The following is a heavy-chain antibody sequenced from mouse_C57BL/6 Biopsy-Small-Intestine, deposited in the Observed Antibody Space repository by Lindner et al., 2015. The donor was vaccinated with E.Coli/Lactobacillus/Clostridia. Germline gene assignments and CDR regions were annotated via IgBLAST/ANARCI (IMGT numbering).Heavy chain of an antibody. D-gene: IGHD1-1*01. CDR1: GFNIKDDY. Sequence: LQESGAELVRPGASVKLSCTASGFNIKDDYMHWVKQRPEQGLEWIGWIDPENGDTEYASKFQGKATITADTSSNTAYLQLSSLTSEDTAIYYCSTDYYDGRYPFAYWGQGTLVTVSA. V-gene: IGHV14-4*01. J-gene: IGHJ3*01. CDR2: IDPENGDT. CDR3: STDYYDGRYPFAY.